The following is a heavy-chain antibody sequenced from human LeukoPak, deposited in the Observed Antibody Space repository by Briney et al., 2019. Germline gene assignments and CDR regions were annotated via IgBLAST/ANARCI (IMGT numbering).Heavy chain of an antibody. J-gene: IGHJ4*02. CDR3: ARDRYGGFVDY. Sequence: SETLSLTCTVSGGSISSGDYYWSWIRQPPGKGLEWIGYIYYSGSTNYNPSLKSRVTISVDTSKNQFSLKLSSVTAADTAVYYCARDRYGGFVDYWGQGTLVTVSS. CDR1: GGSISSGDYY. D-gene: IGHD1-26*01. CDR2: IYYSGST. V-gene: IGHV4-61*08.